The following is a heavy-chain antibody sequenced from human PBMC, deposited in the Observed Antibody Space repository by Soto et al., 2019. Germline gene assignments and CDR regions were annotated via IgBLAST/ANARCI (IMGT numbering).Heavy chain of an antibody. V-gene: IGHV3-33*01. CDR1: GFTFSSYG. D-gene: IGHD5-18*01. CDR3: ARDYGGYSYGSFDY. CDR2: IWYDGSNK. Sequence: GGSLRLSCAASGFTFSSYGMHWVRQAPGKGLEWVAVIWYDGSNKYYADSVKGRFTISRDNSKNTLYLQMNSLRAEDTAVYYCARDYGGYSYGSFDYWGQGTLVTVSS. J-gene: IGHJ4*02.